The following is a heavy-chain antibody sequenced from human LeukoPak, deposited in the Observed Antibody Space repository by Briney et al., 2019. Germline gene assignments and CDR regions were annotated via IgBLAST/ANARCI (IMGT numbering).Heavy chain of an antibody. V-gene: IGHV3-23*01. CDR3: AKAATNQYYYDSSGYPDAFDI. J-gene: IGHJ3*02. Sequence: GGSLRLSCAASGFTFSSYAMSWVRQAPGKGLEWVSAISGSGGSTYYADSVKGRFTISRDNSKNTLYLQMNSLRAEDTAVYYCAKAATNQYYYDSSGYPDAFDIWGQGTMVTVSS. D-gene: IGHD3-22*01. CDR2: ISGSGGST. CDR1: GFTFSSYA.